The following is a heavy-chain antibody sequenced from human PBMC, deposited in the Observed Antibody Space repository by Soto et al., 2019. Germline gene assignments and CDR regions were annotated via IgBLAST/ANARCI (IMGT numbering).Heavy chain of an antibody. CDR2: INHSGST. CDR1: GGSFSGYY. V-gene: IGHV4-34*01. Sequence: QVQLQQWGAGLLKPSETLSLTCAVYGGSFSGYYWSWIRQPPGKGLEWIGEINHSGSTNYNPSLKSRVTISVDTSMNQFSLKLSSVTAADTAVYYCARVPYCSSTSCYGPYYYGMDVWGQGTTVTVSS. D-gene: IGHD2-2*01. J-gene: IGHJ6*02. CDR3: ARVPYCSSTSCYGPYYYGMDV.